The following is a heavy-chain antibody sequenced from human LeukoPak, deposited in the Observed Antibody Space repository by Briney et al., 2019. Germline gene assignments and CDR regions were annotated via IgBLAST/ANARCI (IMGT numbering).Heavy chain of an antibody. CDR1: GFSFSSYN. D-gene: IGHD1-26*01. CDR3: ARDPYSGAYGDTYYYFMDV. CDR2: ITTSSSYT. V-gene: IGHV3-21*01. J-gene: IGHJ6*03. Sequence: GGSLRLSCEASGFSFSSYNMDWVRQTPGKGLEWISSITTSSSYTFYADSVKGRFTISRDNARNSLYLQMNSLTAEDTAVYYCARDPYSGAYGDTYYYFMDVWGKGTTVTISS.